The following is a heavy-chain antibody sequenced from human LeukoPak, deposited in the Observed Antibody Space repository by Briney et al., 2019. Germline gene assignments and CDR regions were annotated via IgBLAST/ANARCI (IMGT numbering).Heavy chain of an antibody. CDR3: ARDKRLSYSNYYYYYMDV. D-gene: IGHD1-26*01. Sequence: ASVKVSCKASGYTFTSYAMNWVRQAPGQGLEWMGWINPNSGGTNYAQKFQGRVTMTRDTSISTAYMELSRLRSDDTAVYYCARDKRLSYSNYYYYYMDVWGKGTTVTISS. CDR2: INPNSGGT. J-gene: IGHJ6*03. CDR1: GYTFTSYA. V-gene: IGHV1-2*02.